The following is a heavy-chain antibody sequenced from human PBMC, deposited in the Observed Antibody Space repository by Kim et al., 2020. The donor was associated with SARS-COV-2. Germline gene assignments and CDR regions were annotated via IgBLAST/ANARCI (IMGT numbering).Heavy chain of an antibody. CDR3: ARHSIEYSSSHFDY. J-gene: IGHJ4*02. V-gene: IGHV4-39*01. Sequence: NPSLKSRVTTSVDTSKSQFSLKLSSVTAADTAVYYCARHSIEYSSSHFDYWGQGTLVTVSS. D-gene: IGHD6-6*01.